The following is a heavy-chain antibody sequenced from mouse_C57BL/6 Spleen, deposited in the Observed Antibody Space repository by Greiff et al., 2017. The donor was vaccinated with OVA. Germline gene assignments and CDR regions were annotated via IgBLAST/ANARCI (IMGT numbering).Heavy chain of an antibody. V-gene: IGHV1-26*01. D-gene: IGHD1-1*01. CDR1: GYTLTDYY. Sequence: VQLQQSGPELVKPGASVKISCKASGYTLTDYYMNWVKQSHGKSLEWIGDINPNNGGTSYNQKFKGKATLTVDKSSSTAYMELRSLTSEDSAVYYCARREYYGSSPYYAMDYWGQGTSVTVSS. CDR3: ARREYYGSSPYYAMDY. CDR2: INPNNGGT. J-gene: IGHJ4*01.